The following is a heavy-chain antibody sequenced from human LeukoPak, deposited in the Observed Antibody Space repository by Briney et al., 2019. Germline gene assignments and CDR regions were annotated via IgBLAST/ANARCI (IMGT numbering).Heavy chain of an antibody. CDR2: MNPNSGNT. CDR3: TRGSSGRRDY. CDR1: GYTFTSCD. Sequence: AAVKVSCKASGYTFTSCDINWVRQATGQGLEWIGWMNPNSGNTGYGQSFQGRVTMTRDNSISTAYMELSNLRSEDTAIYYCTRGSSGRRDYWGQGTLVTVSS. V-gene: IGHV1-8*01. D-gene: IGHD6-19*01. J-gene: IGHJ4*02.